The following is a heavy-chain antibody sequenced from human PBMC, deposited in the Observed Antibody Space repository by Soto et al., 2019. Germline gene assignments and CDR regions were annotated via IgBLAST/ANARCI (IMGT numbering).Heavy chain of an antibody. V-gene: IGHV4-4*07. D-gene: IGHD1-1*01. CDR3: VRDGTKTLRDWFDP. J-gene: IGHJ5*02. CDR1: GASISGHY. CDR2: IYATGTT. Sequence: PSETLSLTCTVSGASISGHYWSWIRKSAGKGLEWIGRIYATGTTDYNPSLKSRVMMSVDTSKKQFSLKLRSVTAADTAVYYCVRDGTKTLRDWFDPWGQGISVTVSS.